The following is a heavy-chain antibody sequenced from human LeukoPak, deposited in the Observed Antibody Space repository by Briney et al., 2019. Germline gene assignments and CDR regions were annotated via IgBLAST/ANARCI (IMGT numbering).Heavy chain of an antibody. CDR2: MNPNSGNT. CDR1: GYTFTSYD. Sequence: GASVKVSCKASGYTFTSYDINWVRQATGQGLEWMGWMNPNSGNTGYAQKFQGRVTVTRNTSISTAYMEMSRLRSEDTAVYYCARNQGSSSTYYDFWSGYSLGGGNWFDPWGQGTLVTVSS. CDR3: ARNQGSSSTYYDFWSGYSLGGGNWFDP. V-gene: IGHV1-8*01. D-gene: IGHD3-3*01. J-gene: IGHJ5*02.